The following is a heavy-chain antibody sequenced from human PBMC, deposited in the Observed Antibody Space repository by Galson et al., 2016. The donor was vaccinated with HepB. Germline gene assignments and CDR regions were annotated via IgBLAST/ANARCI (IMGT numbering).Heavy chain of an antibody. Sequence: SLTCAVSGASISGHYWSWIRQPPGKGLEWIGYVHYSGITNYNPSLKSRVSISIDTSKTHFSLRLTSLTVADTAIYYCARDGRAWVGLDVWGQGTTVTVSS. CDR1: GASISGHY. D-gene: IGHD7-27*01. V-gene: IGHV4-59*11. CDR3: ARDGRAWVGLDV. CDR2: VHYSGIT. J-gene: IGHJ6*02.